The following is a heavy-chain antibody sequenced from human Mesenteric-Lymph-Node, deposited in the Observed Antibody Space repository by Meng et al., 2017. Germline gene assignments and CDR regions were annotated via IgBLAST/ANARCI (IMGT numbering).Heavy chain of an antibody. V-gene: IGHV3-33*01. J-gene: IGHJ6*02. CDR1: GFTFSSYG. CDR3: ARDTNYYGSGSYYNGILYYYYGMDV. CDR2: IWYDGSNK. D-gene: IGHD3-10*01. Sequence: GESLKISCAASGFTFSSYGMHWVRQAPGKGLEWVAVIWYDGSNKYYADSVKGRFTISRDNAKNSLYLQMNSLRAEDTAVYYCARDTNYYGSGSYYNGILYYYYGMDVWGQGTTVTVSS.